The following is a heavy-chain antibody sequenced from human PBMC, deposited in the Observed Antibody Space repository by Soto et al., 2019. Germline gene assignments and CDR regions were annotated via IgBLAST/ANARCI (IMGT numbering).Heavy chain of an antibody. CDR1: GGSISSYY. J-gene: IGHJ4*02. Sequence: SETLSLTCTVSGGSISSYYWSWIRQPPGKGLEWIGYIYYSGSTSYNPSLKSRVTISVDTSKNQFSLKLSSVTAADTAVYYCARHHPATIFGVVIKEPSFDYWGQGTLVTVSS. V-gene: IGHV4-59*08. CDR3: ARHHPATIFGVVIKEPSFDY. D-gene: IGHD3-3*01. CDR2: IYYSGST.